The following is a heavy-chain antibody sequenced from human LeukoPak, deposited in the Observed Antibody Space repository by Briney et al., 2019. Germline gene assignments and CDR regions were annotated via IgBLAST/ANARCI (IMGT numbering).Heavy chain of an antibody. J-gene: IGHJ4*02. CDR3: ATNEYSSSWYYFDY. Sequence: PGESLKISCKGSGYRFTNYWISWVRQMPGKGLEWMGRFDPSDSYTNYSPSFQGHVTISADKSISTAYLQWSTLKASDTAMYYCATNEYSSSWYYFDYWGQGTLVTVSS. V-gene: IGHV5-10-1*01. D-gene: IGHD6-13*01. CDR1: GYRFTNYW. CDR2: FDPSDSYT.